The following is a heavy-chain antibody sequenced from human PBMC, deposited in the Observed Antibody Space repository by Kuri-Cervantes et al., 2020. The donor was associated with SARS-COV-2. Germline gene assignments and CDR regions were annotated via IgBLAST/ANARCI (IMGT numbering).Heavy chain of an antibody. J-gene: IGHJ4*02. CDR1: GFTFSHFA. CDR3: ARSIVVVPAPFDY. Sequence: GESLKISCAASGFTFSHFALFWVRQAPGKGLEWVAVISYDGNNKYYSDSVMGRFTISRDDSTNTVYLQMNSLRAEDTAVYYCARSIVVVPAPFDYWGQGTLVTVSS. D-gene: IGHD2-2*01. V-gene: IGHV3-30*03. CDR2: ISYDGNNK.